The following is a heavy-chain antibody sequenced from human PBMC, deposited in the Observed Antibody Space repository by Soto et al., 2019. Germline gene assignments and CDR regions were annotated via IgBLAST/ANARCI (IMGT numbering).Heavy chain of an antibody. CDR1: GFSLSTSGVG. V-gene: IGHV2-5*02. CDR3: ARAAAGTDYYYYGMDV. D-gene: IGHD6-13*01. CDR2: IYWDDDK. Sequence: VSGPTLVNPTQTLTLTCTFSGFSLSTSGVGVGWIRQPPGKALEWLALIYWDDDKRYSPSLKSRLTITKDTSKNQVVLTMTNMDPVDTATYYCARAAAGTDYYYYGMDVWGQGTTVTVSS. J-gene: IGHJ6*02.